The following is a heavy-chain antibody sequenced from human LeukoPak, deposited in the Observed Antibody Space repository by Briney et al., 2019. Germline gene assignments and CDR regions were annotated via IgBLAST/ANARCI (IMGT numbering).Heavy chain of an antibody. Sequence: ASVKVSCKASGYTFTGYYMHWVRQAPGQGLEWMGWMNPNSGNTGYAQKFQGRVTMTRNTSISTAYMELSSLRSEDTAVYYCARRSGKGMDVWGKGTTVTISS. D-gene: IGHD3-10*01. CDR1: GYTFTGYY. CDR3: ARRSGKGMDV. CDR2: MNPNSGNT. V-gene: IGHV1-8*02. J-gene: IGHJ6*03.